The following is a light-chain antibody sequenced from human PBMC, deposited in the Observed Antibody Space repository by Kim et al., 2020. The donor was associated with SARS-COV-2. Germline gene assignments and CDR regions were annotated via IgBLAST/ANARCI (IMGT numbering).Light chain of an antibody. Sequence: VSPGEESTITCRARQGCSRYLDWYQQKPGQAPRLLICGASSRATGIPARFSGSGSGTEFTLTISSLQSEDFAVYYCLQHNNWPFTFGPGTKVDI. J-gene: IGKJ3*01. CDR1: QGCSRY. V-gene: IGKV3-15*01. CDR3: LQHNNWPFT. CDR2: GAS.